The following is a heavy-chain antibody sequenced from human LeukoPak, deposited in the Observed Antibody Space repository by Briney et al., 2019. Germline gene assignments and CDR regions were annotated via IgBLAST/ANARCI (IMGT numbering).Heavy chain of an antibody. CDR2: IYYSGST. Sequence: SETLSLTCTVSGGSISSYYWSWIRQPPGKGLEWIGYIYYSGSTNYNPSLKSRVTISVDTSKNQFSLKLSSVTAADTAVYYCARGAKHYYDSSGYYWLDYWGQGTLVTVSS. D-gene: IGHD3-22*01. CDR1: GGSISSYY. CDR3: ARGAKHYYDSSGYYWLDY. V-gene: IGHV4-59*12. J-gene: IGHJ4*02.